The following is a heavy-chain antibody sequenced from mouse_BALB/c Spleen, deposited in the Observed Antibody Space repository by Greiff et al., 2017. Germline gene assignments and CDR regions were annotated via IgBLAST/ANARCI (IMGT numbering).Heavy chain of an antibody. J-gene: IGHJ2*01. D-gene: IGHD2-14*01. V-gene: IGHV5-6-5*01. CDR2: ISSGGST. CDR3: AREGAYYMYVDYFDY. Sequence: EVKLVESGGGLVKPGGSLKLSCAASGFTFSSYAMSWVRQTPEKRLGWVASISSGGSTYYQDSGKGRFTISRDNARNILYLQMSSLRSEDTAMYYCAREGAYYMYVDYFDYWGQGTTLTVSS. CDR1: GFTFSSYA.